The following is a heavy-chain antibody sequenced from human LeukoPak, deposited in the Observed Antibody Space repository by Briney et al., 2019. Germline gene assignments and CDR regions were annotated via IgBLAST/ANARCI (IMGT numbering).Heavy chain of an antibody. D-gene: IGHD1-20*01. CDR1: GYTFTSYY. CDR2: INPSGGST. CDR3: ARASGGNWNY. J-gene: IGHJ4*02. Sequence: ASVKVSCKASGYTFTSYYMHWVRQAPGQGLEWMGIINPSGGSTSYAQKFQGRVTLTRDTSTGTVYMELSSLRSDDTAVYYCARASGGNWNYWGQGTLVTVSS. V-gene: IGHV1-46*01.